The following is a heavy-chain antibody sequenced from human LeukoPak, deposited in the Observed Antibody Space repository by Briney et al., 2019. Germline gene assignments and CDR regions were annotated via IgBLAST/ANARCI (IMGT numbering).Heavy chain of an antibody. V-gene: IGHV3-64*01. CDR3: ASFGGDVGNP. D-gene: IGHD2-21*02. Sequence: GGSLRLSCAASGFTFSSYAMHWVRQAPGKGLEYVSAISSNGGSTYYANSVKGRFTISRDNSKNTLYLQMGSLRAEDMAVYYCASFGGDVGNPWGQGTLVTVSS. CDR2: ISSNGGST. J-gene: IGHJ5*02. CDR1: GFTFSSYA.